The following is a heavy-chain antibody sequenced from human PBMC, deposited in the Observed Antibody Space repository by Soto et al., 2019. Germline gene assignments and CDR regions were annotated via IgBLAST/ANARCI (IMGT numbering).Heavy chain of an antibody. CDR1: GFTFSSYA. CDR2: ISGSGGST. Sequence: EVQLLESGGGLVQPGGSLRLSCAASGFTFSSYAMSWVRQAPGKGLEWVSAISGSGGSTYYADSVKGRFTISRDNSKNALYLQMNSLSAEDTAVYYCAKSGGSWDYGMDVWGQGTTVTVSS. D-gene: IGHD2-15*01. CDR3: AKSGGSWDYGMDV. V-gene: IGHV3-23*01. J-gene: IGHJ6*02.